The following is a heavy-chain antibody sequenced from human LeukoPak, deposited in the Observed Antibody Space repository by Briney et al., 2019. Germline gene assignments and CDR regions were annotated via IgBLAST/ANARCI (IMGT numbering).Heavy chain of an antibody. D-gene: IGHD3-3*01. CDR1: GGSISSSRYY. V-gene: IGHV4-39*01. CDR3: ARRFDAFDI. J-gene: IGHJ3*02. Sequence: SETLSLTCTVSGGSISSSRYYWGWIRQPPGKGLEWIGSIYYSGSTYYNPSLKSRVTISVDTSKNQFSLKLSSVTAADTAVYYCARRFDAFDIWGQGTMVTVSS. CDR2: IYYSGST.